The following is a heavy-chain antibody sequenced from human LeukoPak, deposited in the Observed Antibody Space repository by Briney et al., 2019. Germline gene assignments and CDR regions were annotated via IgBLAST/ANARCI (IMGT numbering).Heavy chain of an antibody. V-gene: IGHV3-13*01. CDR3: ARGPPRGKYYYMDV. D-gene: IGHD1-1*01. Sequence: GGSLRLSCAASGFTFSSFDMHWVRHPTGQGLEWVSTIGTASDTYYPGSVEGRFTLSRDNSKNSLYLQMNSLTAGDTAVYYCARGPPRGKYYYMDVWGKGTTVTVSS. CDR2: IGTASDT. J-gene: IGHJ6*03. CDR1: GFTFSSFD.